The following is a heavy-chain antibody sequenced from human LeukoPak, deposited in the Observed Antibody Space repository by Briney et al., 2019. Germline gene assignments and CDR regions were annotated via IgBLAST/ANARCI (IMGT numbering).Heavy chain of an antibody. CDR1: GFTFSSYS. V-gene: IGHV3-21*01. CDR2: ISSTSSYI. J-gene: IGHJ4*02. Sequence: SGGSLRLSCAASGFTFSSYSMNWVRQAPGKGLEWVSSISSTSSYIYYADSVKSRFTISRDNAKNTLYLQVNSLRAEDTAVYYCARVPAAAPGQGIDYWGQGTLVTVSS. CDR3: ARVPAAAPGQGIDY. D-gene: IGHD6-13*01.